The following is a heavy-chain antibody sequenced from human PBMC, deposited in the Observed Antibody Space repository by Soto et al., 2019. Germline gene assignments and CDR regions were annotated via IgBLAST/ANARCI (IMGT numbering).Heavy chain of an antibody. CDR1: GFPFSSYA. J-gene: IGHJ6*02. Sequence: GGSLRLSCAASGFPFSSYAMHWVRQAPGKGLEWVAVMSYDGINKFYADSVKGRFTISRDNSKNTLFLQMNSLRAEDTAVYYCARDLGSYFYYYGMDVWGQGTTVTVSS. V-gene: IGHV3-30-3*01. CDR3: ARDLGSYFYYYGMDV. CDR2: MSYDGINK.